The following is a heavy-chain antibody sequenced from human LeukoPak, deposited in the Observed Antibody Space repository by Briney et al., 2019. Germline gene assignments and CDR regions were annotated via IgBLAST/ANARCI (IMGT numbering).Heavy chain of an antibody. CDR1: GFTFSSYE. D-gene: IGHD3-9*01. V-gene: IGHV3-48*03. J-gene: IGHJ3*02. CDR2: ISSSGSTI. CDR3: AKGAFDILDVFDI. Sequence: GGSLRLSCAASGFTFSSYEMHWVRQAPGKGLEWVSYISSSGSTIYYADSVKGRFTISRDNAKNSLYLQMNSLRAKDTAVYYCAKGAFDILDVFDIWGQGIMVTVSS.